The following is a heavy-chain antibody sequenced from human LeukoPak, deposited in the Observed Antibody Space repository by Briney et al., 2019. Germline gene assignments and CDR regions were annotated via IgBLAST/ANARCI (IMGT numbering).Heavy chain of an antibody. CDR1: GYTFTGYY. V-gene: IGHV1-2*02. Sequence: GASMKVSCKASGYTFTGYYMHWVRQAPGQGLEWMGWIDPNSGGTNYAQKFQDRVTMTRDTSISTAYMELSGLRSDDTAVYYCAPTDASYFDYWGQGTLVTVSS. CDR2: IDPNSGGT. J-gene: IGHJ4*02. CDR3: APTDASYFDY.